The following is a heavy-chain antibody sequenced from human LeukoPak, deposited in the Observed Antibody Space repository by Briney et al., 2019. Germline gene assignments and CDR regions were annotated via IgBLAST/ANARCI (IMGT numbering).Heavy chain of an antibody. CDR2: INSDGSST. Sequence: PGGSLRLSCEASGFTFSSYWMNWVRQAPGKGLVWVSRINSDGSSTSYADSVEGRFTISRDNGKNTLYLQMNSLRAEDTAVYYCAIAKAVSFDYWGQGTLVTVSS. CDR1: GFTFSSYW. CDR3: AIAKAVSFDY. J-gene: IGHJ4*02. V-gene: IGHV3-74*01.